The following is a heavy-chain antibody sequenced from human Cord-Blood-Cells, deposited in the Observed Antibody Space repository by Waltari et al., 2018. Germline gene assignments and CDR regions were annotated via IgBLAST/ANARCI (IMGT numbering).Heavy chain of an antibody. V-gene: IGHV3-30*04. CDR3: AREGSSSRSFDI. J-gene: IGHJ3*02. CDR2: ISYDGSNK. CDR1: GFTFMSYA. Sequence: QVQLVESGGGVVQPGRSLRLSCAASGFTFMSYAMPWVRQAPGKGLEWVAVISYDGSNKYYADSVKGRFTISRDNSKNTLYLQMNSLRAEDTAVYYCAREGSSSRSFDIWGQGTMVTVSS. D-gene: IGHD6-6*01.